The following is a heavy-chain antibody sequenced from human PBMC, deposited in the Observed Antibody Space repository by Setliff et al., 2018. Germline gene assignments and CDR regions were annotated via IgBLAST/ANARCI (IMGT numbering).Heavy chain of an antibody. CDR1: GYTFTGYS. D-gene: IGHD3-22*01. CDR3: ARVGVPSGYWYYLDY. J-gene: IGHJ4*02. CDR2: ITPNSGGT. V-gene: IGHV1-2*02. Sequence: ASVKVSCKASGYTFTGYSIHWVRQAPGRGLEWMGWITPNSGGTNYAQKFKGRVTMTRDTSITTVHMELRRLTSDDTAIYYCARVGVPSGYWYYLDYWGQGTQVTVS.